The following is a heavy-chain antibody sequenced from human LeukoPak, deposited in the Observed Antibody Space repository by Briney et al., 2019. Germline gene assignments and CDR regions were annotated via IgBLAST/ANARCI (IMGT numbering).Heavy chain of an antibody. J-gene: IGHJ3*02. CDR2: IWYDGSNK. Sequence: GGSLRLSCAASGFTFSSYGMHWVRQAPGKGLEWVGVIWYDGSNKYYADSVKGRFTISRDNSKNTLYLQMNSLRAEDTAVYYCARGKTAVDDAFDIWGQGTMVTVSS. V-gene: IGHV3-33*01. D-gene: IGHD2-21*02. CDR1: GFTFSSYG. CDR3: ARGKTAVDDAFDI.